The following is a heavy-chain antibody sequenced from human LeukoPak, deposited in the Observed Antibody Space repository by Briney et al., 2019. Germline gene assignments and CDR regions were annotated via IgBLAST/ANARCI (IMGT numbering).Heavy chain of an antibody. CDR2: ISGNNDNP. J-gene: IGHJ4*02. D-gene: IGHD2-2*01. Sequence: GASVKVSCKASGYTFSNFGISWVRQAPGQGLEWMGWISGNNDNPNYGQNFQDRFTVTSDSSTSTAYMELRNLRSDDTAVYYCARDGTSTDDYWGQGTLVTVSS. V-gene: IGHV1-18*01. CDR3: ARDGTSTDDY. CDR1: GYTFSNFG.